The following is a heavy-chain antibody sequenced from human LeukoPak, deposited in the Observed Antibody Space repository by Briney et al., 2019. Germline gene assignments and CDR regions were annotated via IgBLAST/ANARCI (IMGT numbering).Heavy chain of an antibody. V-gene: IGHV4-39*01. CDR1: GGSISSNTYY. CDR3: ATSDTVSTYNWFDP. D-gene: IGHD5/OR15-5a*01. J-gene: IGHJ5*02. Sequence: SETLSLTCTVSGGSISSNTYYWGWIRRPPGKGLEWIGNIHYSGSTYYNPSLKSRVTISVDTSKNQFSLNLSSLTAADTAVYYCATSDTVSTYNWFDPWGQGTLVAVSS. CDR2: IHYSGST.